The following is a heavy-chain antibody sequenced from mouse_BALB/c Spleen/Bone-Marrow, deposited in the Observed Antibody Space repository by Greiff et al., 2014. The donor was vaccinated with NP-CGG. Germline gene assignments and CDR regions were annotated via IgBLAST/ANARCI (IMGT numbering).Heavy chain of an antibody. V-gene: IGHV5-6*01. CDR2: ISSGGSYT. J-gene: IGHJ4*01. CDR1: GFTFSNYG. D-gene: IGHD2-3*01. Sequence: DVQLQESGGDLVKPGGSLKLSCAASGFTFSNYGMSWVRQTPDKRLEWVATISSGGSYTCYPDSVKGRFTISRDNAKNTLYLQMSSLKSEDTAMYYCARRDGGPMDYWGQGTSVTVSS. CDR3: ARRDGGPMDY.